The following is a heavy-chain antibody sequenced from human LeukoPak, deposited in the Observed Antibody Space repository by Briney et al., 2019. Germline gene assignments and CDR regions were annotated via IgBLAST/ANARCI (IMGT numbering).Heavy chain of an antibody. V-gene: IGHV1-69*02. CDR1: GGTFSSYT. J-gene: IGHJ4*02. Sequence: SVKVSCKASGGTFSSYTISWVRQAPGQGLEWMGRIIPILGIANYAHKFQGRVTITADKSTSTAYMELSSLRSEDTAVYYCARALGYDPPAYWGQGTLVTVSS. CDR3: ARALGYDPPAY. CDR2: IIPILGIA. D-gene: IGHD5-12*01.